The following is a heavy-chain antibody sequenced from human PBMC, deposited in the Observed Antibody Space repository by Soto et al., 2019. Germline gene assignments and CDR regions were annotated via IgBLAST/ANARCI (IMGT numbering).Heavy chain of an antibody. CDR3: ARVRPRYGIDV. V-gene: IGHV4-34*01. Sequence: QVQLQQWGAGLLKPSETLSLTCAVYGESFSGYYWSWIRQPPGKGLEWIGEIDHTGSTNYNPSLKIRVTISLDTSNNQFSLKVSSVTAADTAVYYCARVRPRYGIDVWGQGTTVTVSS. J-gene: IGHJ6*02. CDR1: GESFSGYY. CDR2: IDHTGST.